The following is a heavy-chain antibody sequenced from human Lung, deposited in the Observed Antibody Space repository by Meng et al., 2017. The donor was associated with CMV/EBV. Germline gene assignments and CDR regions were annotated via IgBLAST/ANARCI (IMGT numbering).Heavy chain of an antibody. CDR1: GGTFSTYT. CDR2: ITPILGIA. J-gene: IGHJ4*02. Sequence: SXXVSXKASGGTFSTYTITWVRQAPGQGLEWMGRITPILGIANYARKFQDRAAITADKSTTTAYMELSSLRYEDTAVYYCAREVLGGSGSYYYDYWGQGXLVTVSS. CDR3: AREVLGGSGSYYYDY. V-gene: IGHV1-69*04. D-gene: IGHD3-10*01.